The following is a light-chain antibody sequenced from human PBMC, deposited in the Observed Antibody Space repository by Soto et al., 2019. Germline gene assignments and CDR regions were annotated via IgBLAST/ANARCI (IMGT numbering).Light chain of an antibody. V-gene: IGLV2-14*01. J-gene: IGLJ1*01. CDR3: SSYTSSTAYV. Sequence: QSVLTQPASVSGSPGQSITISCTGTSSDVGGYNYVSWYQLHPGKAPKLMVYEVSNRPSGVSNRFPGSKSGNTASLTISGLQAEDEADYYCSSYTSSTAYVFGTGTKLTVL. CDR1: SSDVGGYNY. CDR2: EVS.